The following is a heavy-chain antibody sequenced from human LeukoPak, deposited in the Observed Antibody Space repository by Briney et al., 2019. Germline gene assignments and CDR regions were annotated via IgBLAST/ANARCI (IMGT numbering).Heavy chain of an antibody. CDR1: GYTFTSYD. CDR2: MNPNSGNT. V-gene: IGHV1-8*03. Sequence: ASVKVSCKASGYTFTSYDINWVRQAPGQGLEWMGWMNPNSGNTGYAQKFQGRVTITRDTSISTAYMEPTSLRSDDTAVYYCARGSGSYGYWGQGTLVTVSS. J-gene: IGHJ4*02. D-gene: IGHD1-26*01. CDR3: ARGSGSYGY.